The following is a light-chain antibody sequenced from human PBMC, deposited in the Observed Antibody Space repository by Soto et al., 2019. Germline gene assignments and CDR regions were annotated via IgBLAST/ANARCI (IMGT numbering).Light chain of an antibody. V-gene: IGKV3-15*01. J-gene: IGKJ3*01. CDR3: LHSRDSVST. Sequence: EIVMTQSPATLSVSPGEIATLSFSASQSVISDLALYQQKPGQAPRLLIYGASTRAIGIPDRFSGSGSGTDFTLIISRLEPEDFALYYCLHSRDSVSTFGPGTKVDIK. CDR1: QSVISD. CDR2: GAS.